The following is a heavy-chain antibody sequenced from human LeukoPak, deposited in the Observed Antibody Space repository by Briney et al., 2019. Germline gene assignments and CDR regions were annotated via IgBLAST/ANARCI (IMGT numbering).Heavy chain of an antibody. CDR2: IWYDGSNK. V-gene: IGHV3-33*01. J-gene: IGHJ4*02. CDR3: ARDERGYYYSGAFFGAIDY. CDR1: GFTFNSYA. D-gene: IGHD3-22*01. Sequence: PGRSLRLSCAASGFTFNSYAMHWVRQAPGKGLEWVAFIWYDGSNKYYADSVRGRFTMSRDNSKNTLYLQMSGPRAEDTAVYYCARDERGYYYSGAFFGAIDYWGQGTLVTVSS.